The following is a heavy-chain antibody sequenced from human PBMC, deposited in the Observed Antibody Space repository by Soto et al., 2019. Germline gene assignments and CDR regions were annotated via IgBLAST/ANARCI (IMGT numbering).Heavy chain of an antibody. CDR3: ARGPPIVMGTNIVPRNYYFDY. Sequence: PXQSLSLPCTVSGGSIRTGNYYWIWIRQTPGSGLGWIGGVYYTGTTYYTPSLQGRVTMSADTSKNTFFLELRSVTAADTAVYFCARGPPIVMGTNIVPRNYYFDYWGQGTLVTVSS. CDR2: VYYTGTT. J-gene: IGHJ4*02. D-gene: IGHD2-21*01. CDR1: GGSIRTGNYY. V-gene: IGHV4-39*02.